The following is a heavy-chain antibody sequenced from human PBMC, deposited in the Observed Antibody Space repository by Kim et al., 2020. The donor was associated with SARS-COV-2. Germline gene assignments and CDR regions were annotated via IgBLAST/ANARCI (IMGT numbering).Heavy chain of an antibody. V-gene: IGHV4-34*01. D-gene: IGHD1-26*01. CDR3: ARGGGVYRGSYLTAFDI. CDR1: GGSFSGYY. J-gene: IGHJ3*02. CDR2: INHSGST. Sequence: SETLSLTCAVYGGSFSGYYWSWIRQPPGKGLEWIGEINHSGSTNYNPSLKSRVTISVDTSKNQFSLKLSSVTAADTAVYYCARGGGVYRGSYLTAFDIWG.